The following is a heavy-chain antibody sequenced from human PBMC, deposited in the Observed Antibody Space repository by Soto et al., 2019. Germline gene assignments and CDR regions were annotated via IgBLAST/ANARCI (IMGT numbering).Heavy chain of an antibody. Sequence: GTRAALMNPAQTRTLAFTLPGLLLRTCGVGVGWIRQPPGKALEWLALIYWDDDKRYSPSLKSRLTITKDTSKNQVVLTMTNMDPVDTATYYGAHRLFGVVIMGWFDPWGQGTLVTVSS. CDR1: GLLLRTCGVG. J-gene: IGHJ5*02. D-gene: IGHD3-3*01. CDR3: AHRLFGVVIMGWFDP. V-gene: IGHV2-5*02. CDR2: IYWDDDK.